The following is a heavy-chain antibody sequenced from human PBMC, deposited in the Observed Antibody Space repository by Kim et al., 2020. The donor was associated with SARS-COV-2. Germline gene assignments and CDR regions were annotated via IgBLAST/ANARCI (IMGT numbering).Heavy chain of an antibody. CDR2: IWYDGSNK. Sequence: GGSLRLSCAASGFTFSSYGMHWVRQAPGKGLEWVTVIWYDGSNKYYADSVKGRFTISRDNSKNTLYLQMNSLRAEDTALYYCAKDRNLVGTEGFDHWGQGTLVTVSS. V-gene: IGHV3-33*06. CDR3: AKDRNLVGTEGFDH. D-gene: IGHD5-12*01. CDR1: GFTFSSYG. J-gene: IGHJ4*02.